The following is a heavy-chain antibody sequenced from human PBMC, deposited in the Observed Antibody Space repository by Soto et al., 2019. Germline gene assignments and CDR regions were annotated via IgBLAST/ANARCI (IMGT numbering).Heavy chain of an antibody. V-gene: IGHV1-69*13. CDR1: GGTFSSYA. Sequence: GASVKVSCKASGGTFSSYAISWVRQAPGQGLEWMGGIIPISETTNYAQKFQGRVTITADESKSTAYMELSSLRSEDTAVYYCARSQGSSTSLEIYYYYYYGMDVWGQETTVTVSS. CDR3: ARSQGSSTSLEIYYYYYYGMDV. J-gene: IGHJ6*02. CDR2: IIPISETT. D-gene: IGHD2-2*01.